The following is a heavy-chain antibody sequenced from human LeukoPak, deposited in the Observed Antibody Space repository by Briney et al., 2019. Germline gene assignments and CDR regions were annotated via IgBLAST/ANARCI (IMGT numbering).Heavy chain of an antibody. V-gene: IGHV4-4*07. D-gene: IGHD6-6*01. CDR1: GGSISSYY. Sequence: SETLSLTCTVSGGSISSYYWSWIRQPAGKGLEWIGRIYTSGSTNYNPSLKSRVTMSVDTSKNQFSLKLSSVTAADTAVYYCAREGEYSSSSGAYYFDFWGQGTLVTVSS. J-gene: IGHJ4*02. CDR2: IYTSGST. CDR3: AREGEYSSSSGAYYFDF.